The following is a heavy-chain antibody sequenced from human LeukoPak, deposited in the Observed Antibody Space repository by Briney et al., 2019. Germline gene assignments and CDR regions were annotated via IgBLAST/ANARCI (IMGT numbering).Heavy chain of an antibody. J-gene: IGHJ3*01. V-gene: IGHV3-23*01. D-gene: IGHD3-16*02. CDR2: ISYSGGNA. CDR1: GFTFRDSA. Sequence: GGSRRLSCAASGFTFRDSAMTWVRHVPGKGLEWASLISYSGGNAYYADSVKGRFTISRDNSENTLSLQMNSLRVEDTARYYCAKDIQLSTWGLGTMVTVSS. CDR3: AKDIQLST.